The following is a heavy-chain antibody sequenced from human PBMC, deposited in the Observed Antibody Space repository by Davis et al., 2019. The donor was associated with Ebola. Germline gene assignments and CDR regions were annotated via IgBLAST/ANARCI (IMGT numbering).Heavy chain of an antibody. CDR1: GASLSSYY. J-gene: IGHJ5*02. CDR2: IYYSGST. D-gene: IGHD2-15*01. Sequence: SETLSLTCTVSGASLSSYYWSWIRQPPGKGLEWIGYIYYSGSTNYNPSLKSRVTISVDTSKNQFSLKLSSVTAADTAVYYCARGYCSGGSCYIGGGDWFDPWGQGTLVTVSS. V-gene: IGHV4-59*01. CDR3: ARGYCSGGSCYIGGGDWFDP.